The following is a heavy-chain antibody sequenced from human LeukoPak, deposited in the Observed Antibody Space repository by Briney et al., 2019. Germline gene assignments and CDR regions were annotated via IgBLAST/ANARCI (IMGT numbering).Heavy chain of an antibody. CDR2: ISYDGSNK. CDR1: GFTFSSYA. Sequence: PGGSLRLSCAGSGFTFSSYAMSWVRQAPGKGLEWVAVISYDGSNKYYADSVKGRFTISRDNSKNTLYLQMNSLRAEDTAVYYCARPPSHSGWYDPWFDPWGQGTLVTVSS. V-gene: IGHV3-30-3*01. D-gene: IGHD6-19*01. CDR3: ARPPSHSGWYDPWFDP. J-gene: IGHJ5*02.